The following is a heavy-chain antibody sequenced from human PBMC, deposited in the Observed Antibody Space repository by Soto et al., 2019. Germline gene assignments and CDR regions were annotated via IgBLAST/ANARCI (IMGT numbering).Heavy chain of an antibody. Sequence: ASVKVSCKASGYTFTGYYMHWVRQAPGQGLEWMGWINPNSGGTNYAQKFQGRVTMTRDTSTSTVYMELSSLRSEDTAVYYCARGRVGTKMDVWGQGTTVTVSS. CDR1: GYTFTGYY. CDR3: ARGRVGTKMDV. CDR2: INPNSGGT. V-gene: IGHV1-2*02. J-gene: IGHJ6*02.